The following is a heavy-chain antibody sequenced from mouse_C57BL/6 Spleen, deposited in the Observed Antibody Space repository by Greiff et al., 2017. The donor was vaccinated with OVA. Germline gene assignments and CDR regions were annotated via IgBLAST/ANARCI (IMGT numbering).Heavy chain of an antibody. CDR2: IYPGGGYT. V-gene: IGHV1-63*01. Sequence: VQLQQSGAELVRPGTSVKMSCKASGYTFTNYWIGWAKQRPGHGLEWIGDIYPGGGYTNYNEKFKGKATLTADKSSSTAYMQFSSLTSEDSAIYYCARWRGYYGSSLYFDYWGQGTTLTVSS. CDR3: ARWRGYYGSSLYFDY. D-gene: IGHD1-1*01. J-gene: IGHJ2*01. CDR1: GYTFTNYW.